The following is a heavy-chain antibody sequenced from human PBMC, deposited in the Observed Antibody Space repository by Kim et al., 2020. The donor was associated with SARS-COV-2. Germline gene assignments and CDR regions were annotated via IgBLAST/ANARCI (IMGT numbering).Heavy chain of an antibody. CDR3: AKDPLYSSSWYGGHFDY. CDR1: GFTFSSYG. J-gene: IGHJ4*02. D-gene: IGHD6-13*01. V-gene: IGHV3-30*18. Sequence: GGSLRLSCAASGFTFSSYGMHWVRQAPGKGLEWVAVISYDGSNKYYADSVKGRFTISRDNSKNTLYLQMNSLRAEDTAVYYCAKDPLYSSSWYGGHFDYWGQGTLVTVSS. CDR2: ISYDGSNK.